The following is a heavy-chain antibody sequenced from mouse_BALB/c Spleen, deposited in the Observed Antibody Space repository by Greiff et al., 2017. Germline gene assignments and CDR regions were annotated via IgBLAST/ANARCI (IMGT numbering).Heavy chain of an antibody. J-gene: IGHJ4*01. CDR2: IWWNDDK. D-gene: IGHD2-1*01. CDR1: GFSLSTSGMS. CDR3: ARSLLYGGAMDY. Sequence: QVTLKVSGPGILQPSQTLSLTCSFSGFSLSTSGMSVGWIRQPSGKGLEWLAHIWWNDDKYYNPALKSRLTISKDTSNNQVFLKIASVVTADTATYYCARSLLYGGAMDYWGQGTSVTVSS. V-gene: IGHV8-8*01.